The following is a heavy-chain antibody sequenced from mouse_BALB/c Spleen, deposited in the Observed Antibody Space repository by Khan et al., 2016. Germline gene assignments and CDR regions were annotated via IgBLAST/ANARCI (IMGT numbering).Heavy chain of an antibody. CDR1: GFTFSDYY. D-gene: IGHD2-12*01. Sequence: EVELVEPGGGLVKPGGSLKLSCAASGFTFSDYYMYWVRQTPEKRLEWVATISDGGSYTYYPDSVKGRFTISRDNAKNNLYLQMSSLKSEDTAMYYCARQGIRRGSAYWGQGTLVTVSA. CDR2: ISDGGSYT. J-gene: IGHJ3*01. CDR3: ARQGIRRGSAY. V-gene: IGHV5-4*02.